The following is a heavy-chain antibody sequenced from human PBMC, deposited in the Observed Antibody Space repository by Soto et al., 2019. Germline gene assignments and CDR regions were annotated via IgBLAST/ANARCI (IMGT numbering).Heavy chain of an antibody. CDR3: AREVEGSYSPADF. J-gene: IGHJ4*02. Sequence: ASVKVSCKTSGYTFTDHGIDWVRQAPGQGLERVGWVSSYNGNTNYAYNLKDRVIMTTGASTSTAYMELRGLRSDDTAVYYCAREVEGSYSPADFWGQGTPVTVSS. D-gene: IGHD3-10*01. CDR2: VSSYNGNT. V-gene: IGHV1-18*01. CDR1: GYTFTDHG.